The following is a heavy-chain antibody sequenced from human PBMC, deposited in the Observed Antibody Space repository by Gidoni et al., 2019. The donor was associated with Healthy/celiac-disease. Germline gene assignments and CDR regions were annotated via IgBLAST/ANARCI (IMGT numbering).Heavy chain of an antibody. V-gene: IGHV4-34*01. Sequence: VQLQQWGAGLLKLSESLSPTCAVYGGSFRGSYWPWIRQPPGKALEWIREITHSGSNNYNPSLKSRVAISVDTSKNQFYLMLSSVTAADTAVYDCARGPYIAAASAGGIDVWGQGTTVTVSS. D-gene: IGHD6-13*01. J-gene: IGHJ6*02. CDR2: ITHSGSN. CDR1: GGSFRGSY. CDR3: ARGPYIAAASAGGIDV.